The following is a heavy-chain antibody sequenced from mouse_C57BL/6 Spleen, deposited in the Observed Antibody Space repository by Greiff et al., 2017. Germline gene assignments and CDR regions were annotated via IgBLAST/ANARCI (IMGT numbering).Heavy chain of an antibody. Sequence: EVKLVESGGGLVKPGGSLKLSCAASGFTFSDYGMHWVRQAPEKGLEWVAYISSGSSTTYYADTVKGRFTISRDNAKNTLFLQMTSLRSEDTAMYYCARQIYYYGSSYLYYFDYWGQGTTLTVSS. D-gene: IGHD1-1*01. V-gene: IGHV5-17*01. CDR1: GFTFSDYG. CDR3: ARQIYYYGSSYLYYFDY. J-gene: IGHJ2*01. CDR2: ISSGSSTT.